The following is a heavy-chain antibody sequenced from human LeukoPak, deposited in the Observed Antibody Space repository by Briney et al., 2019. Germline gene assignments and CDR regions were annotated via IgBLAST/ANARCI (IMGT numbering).Heavy chain of an antibody. V-gene: IGHV4-38-2*02. J-gene: IGHJ4*02. CDR2: FYDNGNT. CDR3: ARDLLIGYYYDSSGYGFDY. Sequence: SETLSLTCTVSGYSISSGYYWGWIRQPPGKGLEWIGRFYDNGNTYYNPPLKSRVTISVDTSKNQFSLKLSFVNAADTAVYYCARDLLIGYYYDSSGYGFDYWGQGTLVTVSS. CDR1: GYSISSGYY. D-gene: IGHD3-22*01.